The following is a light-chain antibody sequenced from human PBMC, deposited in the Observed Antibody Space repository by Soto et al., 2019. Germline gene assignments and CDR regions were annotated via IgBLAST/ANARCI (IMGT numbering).Light chain of an antibody. V-gene: IGKV1-39*01. Sequence: DIQLTQSPSSLSASVGGRVTITCRASHSISTYLNWYQQKPGKAPSLLIYTTSSLQSGVPSRFSGSGSGTDFTLTIGGLQPADFAIYYCQQSYSSPYTFGLGTKVQIK. CDR2: TTS. J-gene: IGKJ2*01. CDR3: QQSYSSPYT. CDR1: HSISTY.